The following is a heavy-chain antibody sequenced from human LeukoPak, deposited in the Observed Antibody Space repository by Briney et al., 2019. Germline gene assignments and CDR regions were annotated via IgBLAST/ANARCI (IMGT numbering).Heavy chain of an antibody. CDR3: SRVVQPVPSYYYDGGGYYFDY. CDR2: IIPIFGTA. V-gene: IGHV1-69*05. D-gene: IGHD3-22*01. Sequence: SVKVSSKASGGNCSSYAISWVRGPPGEGLLEMGGIIPIFGTATYAQKSQHSLTITTDESTSTAHFERRSLISEDTAVFYFSRVVQPVPSYYYDGGGYYFDYWRQGTVVTLSS. CDR1: GGNCSSYA. J-gene: IGHJ4*02.